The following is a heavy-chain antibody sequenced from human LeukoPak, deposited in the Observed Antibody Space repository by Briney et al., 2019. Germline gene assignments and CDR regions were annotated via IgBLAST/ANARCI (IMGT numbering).Heavy chain of an antibody. D-gene: IGHD3-10*01. V-gene: IGHV3-15*01. CDR1: GFTFTNAW. Sequence: RGSLRLSCVGSGFTFTNAWRSWVRQAPGKGLEWGGHIKSKIDGGTTDYAAPVKGRLTISRDDSKNTQYLQMNSLRMEDTAVYYCATEFFGSFNYWGQGSLVTVSS. CDR3: ATEFFGSFNY. CDR2: IKSKIDGGTT. J-gene: IGHJ4*02.